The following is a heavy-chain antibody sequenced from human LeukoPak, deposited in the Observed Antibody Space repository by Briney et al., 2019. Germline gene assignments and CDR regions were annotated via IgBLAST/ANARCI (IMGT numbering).Heavy chain of an antibody. CDR1: GGSISSGSYY. V-gene: IGHV4-61*02. D-gene: IGHD3-22*01. CDR3: ARVYYDSSGYLILDY. CDR2: IYTSGST. Sequence: SQTLSLTCTVSGGSISSGSYYWSWIRQPAGKGLERIGRIYTSGSTNYNPSLKSRVTISVDTSKNQFSLKLSSVTAADTAVYYCARVYYDSSGYLILDYWGQGTLVTVSS. J-gene: IGHJ4*02.